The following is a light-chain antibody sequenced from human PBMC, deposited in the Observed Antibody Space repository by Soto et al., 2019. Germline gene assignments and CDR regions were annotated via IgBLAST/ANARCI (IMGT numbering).Light chain of an antibody. V-gene: IGLV2-8*01. J-gene: IGLJ1*01. CDR1: SSDVGGYNY. CDR3: SSYAGSNNFV. Sequence: QSVLTQPPSASGSPGQSVTISCTGTSSDVGGYNYVSWYQQHPGKAPKLMIYEVSERPSGVPDRFSGSKSSNTASLTVSGLQAEGEADYYCSSYAGSNNFVFGTGTKDTV. CDR2: EVS.